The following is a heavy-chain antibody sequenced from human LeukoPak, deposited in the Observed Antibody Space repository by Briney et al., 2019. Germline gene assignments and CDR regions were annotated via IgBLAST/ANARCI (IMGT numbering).Heavy chain of an antibody. Sequence: ASVKVSCKASGYTFTSYAMNWVRQAPGQGLEWMRWINTNTGNPTYAQGFTGRFVFSLDTSVSTAYLQISSLKAEDTAVYYCARGAIPLYCSGGSCPFDYWGQGTLVTVSS. V-gene: IGHV7-4-1*02. D-gene: IGHD2-15*01. CDR3: ARGAIPLYCSGGSCPFDY. CDR2: INTNTGNP. J-gene: IGHJ4*02. CDR1: GYTFTSYA.